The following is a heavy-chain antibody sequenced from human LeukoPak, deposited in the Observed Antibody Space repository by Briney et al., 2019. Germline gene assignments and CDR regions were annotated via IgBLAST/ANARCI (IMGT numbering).Heavy chain of an antibody. D-gene: IGHD3-10*01. CDR2: IYHIGST. CDR1: GASISKIEDY. Sequence: PSETLSLTCTVSGASISKIEDYWGWLRQSPGKGLEWIGTIYHIGSTYYNPSLKSRVTMSVDASKNQFSLKLSSVTAADTAVYYCARSALWFGELRIHRGYYYMDVWGKGTTVTVSS. CDR3: ARSALWFGELRIHRGYYYMDV. V-gene: IGHV4-39*07. J-gene: IGHJ6*03.